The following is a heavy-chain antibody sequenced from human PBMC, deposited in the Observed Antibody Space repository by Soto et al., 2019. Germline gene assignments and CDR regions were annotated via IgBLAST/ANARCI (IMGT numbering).Heavy chain of an antibody. J-gene: IGHJ4*02. CDR2: ISGRGGST. D-gene: IGHD2-15*01. V-gene: IGHV3-23*01. Sequence: EVQLLESGGGLVQPGGSLRLSCAASGFTFTNYALGWVRQAPGRGLERISTISGRGGSTYNADSVKGRFTISRDNAKNTLYLQRNSLRAEDTAVYYCAKDAARAAPHFDYWGQGTLVTVSS. CDR3: AKDAARAAPHFDY. CDR1: GFTFTNYA.